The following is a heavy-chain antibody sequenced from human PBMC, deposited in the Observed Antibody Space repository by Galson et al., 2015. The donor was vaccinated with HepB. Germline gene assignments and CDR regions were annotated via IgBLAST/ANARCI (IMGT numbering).Heavy chain of an antibody. J-gene: IGHJ6*02. Sequence: SGFTFSKAWMTWVRQAPGRGLEWVGRIKSKTDGGTTDYAAPVKARFTISRDNSKNTLYLQMNSLRTEDTAVYYCTTDASSAYYYGYYYGMDVWGQGTTVTVPS. CDR2: IKSKTDGGTT. CDR1: GFTFSKAW. CDR3: TTDASSAYYYGYYYGMDV. V-gene: IGHV3-15*01. D-gene: IGHD3-22*01.